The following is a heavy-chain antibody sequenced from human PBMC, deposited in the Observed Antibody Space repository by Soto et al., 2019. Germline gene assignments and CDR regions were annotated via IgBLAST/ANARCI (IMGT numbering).Heavy chain of an antibody. J-gene: IGHJ6*02. CDR3: AQCLLGVNYYYGMDV. D-gene: IGHD3-16*01. CDR2: IIPIFATA. Sequence: QVQLVQSGAEVKKPGSSVKVSCKASGGTFRSYAINWVRQAPGQWLEWMGGIIPIFATADYAQKFQGRVTITADESTSTAYMELSSLISEDTAVYYCAQCLLGVNYYYGMDVWGQGTTVTVSS. V-gene: IGHV1-69*12. CDR1: GGTFRSYA.